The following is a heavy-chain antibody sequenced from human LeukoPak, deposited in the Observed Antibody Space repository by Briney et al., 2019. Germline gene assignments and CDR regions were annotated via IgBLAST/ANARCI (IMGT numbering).Heavy chain of an antibody. CDR3: AKTPGPAGIPNFDY. J-gene: IGHJ4*02. V-gene: IGHV3-23*01. CDR1: GFTFSSYA. D-gene: IGHD3-10*01. CDR2: ISSSGERT. Sequence: GGSLRLSCAASGFTFSSYAMSWVRQAPGKGLEWVSTISSSGERTNYADSAKGRFTISRDNSKNTLYLQMNSLRAEDTALYYCAKTPGPAGIPNFDYWGQGTLVTVSS.